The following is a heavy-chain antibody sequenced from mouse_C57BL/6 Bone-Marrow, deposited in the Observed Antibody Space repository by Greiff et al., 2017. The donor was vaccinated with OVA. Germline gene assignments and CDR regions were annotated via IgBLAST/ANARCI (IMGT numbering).Heavy chain of an antibody. V-gene: IGHV1-76*01. J-gene: IGHJ3*01. Sequence: QVQLQQSGAELVRPGASVKLSCKASGYTFTDYYINWVKQRPGQGLEWIARIYPGSGNTYYNEKFKGKATLTAEKSSSTAYMQLSSLTSEDSAGYFCARSGTGFAYWGQGTLVTVSA. CDR3: ARSGTGFAY. CDR2: IYPGSGNT. D-gene: IGHD4-1*01. CDR1: GYTFTDYY.